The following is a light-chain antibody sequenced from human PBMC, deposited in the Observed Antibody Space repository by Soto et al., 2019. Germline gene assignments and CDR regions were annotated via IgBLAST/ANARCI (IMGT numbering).Light chain of an antibody. J-gene: IGLJ1*01. CDR1: SSDVGTYNY. CDR2: DVS. Sequence: QSALTQPRSVSGSLGQSVTISCTGTSSDVGTYNYVSWYQQHPGKAPKVMIYDVSERPSGVPDRFSGSNSGNTASLTISGLQAEDEADYYCCSYAGSPRYVLGTGTKLTVL. CDR3: CSYAGSPRYV. V-gene: IGLV2-11*01.